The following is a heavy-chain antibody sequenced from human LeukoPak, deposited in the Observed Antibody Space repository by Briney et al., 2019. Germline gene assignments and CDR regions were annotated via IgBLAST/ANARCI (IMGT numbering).Heavy chain of an antibody. V-gene: IGHV3-74*01. CDR3: TRVHYGDYVDY. CDR2: ISSDGTST. Sequence: GGSLRLSCAASGFTFSSYWMHWVRQAPGKGLVWVSRISSDGTSTSYTDSVKGRFTISRDNAKNPLYLQMNSLRAEDTAVYHCTRVHYGDYVDYWGQGTLVTVSS. D-gene: IGHD4-17*01. CDR1: GFTFSSYW. J-gene: IGHJ4*02.